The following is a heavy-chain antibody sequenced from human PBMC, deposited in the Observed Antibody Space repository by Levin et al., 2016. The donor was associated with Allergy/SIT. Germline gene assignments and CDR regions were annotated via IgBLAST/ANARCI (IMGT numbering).Heavy chain of an antibody. D-gene: IGHD5-12*01. Sequence: GESLKISCAASGFTFSSYWMTWVRQAPGKGLEWVANINQDGSEEYYVDSVKGRFTISRDNAKNSLHLQMSSLRVEDTAVYYCARRGYSGNDWYGYWGQGTLVTVSS. CDR1: GFTFSSYW. J-gene: IGHJ4*02. V-gene: IGHV3-7*01. CDR3: ARRGYSGNDWYGY. CDR2: INQDGSEE.